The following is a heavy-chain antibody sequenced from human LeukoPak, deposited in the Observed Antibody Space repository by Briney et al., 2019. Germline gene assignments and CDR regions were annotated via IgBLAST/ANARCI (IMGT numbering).Heavy chain of an antibody. Sequence: SETLSLTCTVSGGSISSSSYYWGWIRQPPGKGLEWIGSIYYTRSTYYNPSLKSRVTISVDTSKNQFSLKLTSVTAADTAVYYCARGVTMIVVVIHDWYFDLWGRGTLVTVPS. D-gene: IGHD3-22*01. CDR2: IYYTRST. V-gene: IGHV4-39*01. J-gene: IGHJ2*01. CDR3: ARGVTMIVVVIHDWYFDL. CDR1: GGSISSSSYY.